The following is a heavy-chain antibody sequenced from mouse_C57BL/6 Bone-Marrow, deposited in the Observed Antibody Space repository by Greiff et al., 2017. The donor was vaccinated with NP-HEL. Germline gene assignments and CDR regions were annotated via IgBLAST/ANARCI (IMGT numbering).Heavy chain of an antibody. Sequence: EVHLVESGPGLAKPSQTLSLTCSVTGYSITSDYWNWIRKFPGNKLEYMGYISYSGSTYYNPSLKSRISITRDTSKNQYYLQLNSVTTEDTATYYCASSAGSSYGYFDVWGTGTTVTVSS. J-gene: IGHJ1*03. D-gene: IGHD1-1*01. CDR3: ASSAGSSYGYFDV. V-gene: IGHV3-8*01. CDR2: ISYSGST. CDR1: GYSITSDY.